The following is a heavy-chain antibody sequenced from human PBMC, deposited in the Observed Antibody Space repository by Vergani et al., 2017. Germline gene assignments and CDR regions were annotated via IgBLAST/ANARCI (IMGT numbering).Heavy chain of an antibody. CDR1: GYSFTSHD. CDR3: ARDYSNNNYFDP. Sequence: QVQLVQSGAEVKKPGASVKVPCEASGYSFTSHDIYWVRQAPGQGLEWMGWMSPDSGNRGFAQNFQGRISMTRNTSINTAYMELSSLTSEDTAIYYCARDYSNNNYFDPWGQGTLVTVSS. V-gene: IGHV1-8*01. D-gene: IGHD4-11*01. J-gene: IGHJ5*02. CDR2: MSPDSGNR.